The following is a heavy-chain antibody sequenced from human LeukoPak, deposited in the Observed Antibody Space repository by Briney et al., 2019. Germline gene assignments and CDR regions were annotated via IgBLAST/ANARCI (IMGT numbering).Heavy chain of an antibody. Sequence: ASVKVSCKASGNTFIDYYMHWVRQAPGQGLEWMGMINPSGGSTSYAQSFRGRVTMTRDTSTTTVYMELSSLRSEDTAIYYCARAMVRGLSNPFDYWGQGTLVTVSS. J-gene: IGHJ4*02. CDR2: INPSGGST. CDR3: ARAMVRGLSNPFDY. V-gene: IGHV1-46*01. CDR1: GNTFIDYY. D-gene: IGHD3-10*01.